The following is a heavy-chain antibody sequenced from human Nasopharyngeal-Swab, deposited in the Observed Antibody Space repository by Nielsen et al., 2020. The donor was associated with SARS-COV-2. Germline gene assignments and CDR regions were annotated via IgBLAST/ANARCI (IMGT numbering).Heavy chain of an antibody. CDR1: GFTFSSYS. J-gene: IGHJ6*02. CDR3: ARDHLMTVTIPYYYYGMDV. CDR2: ISSSSSYI. D-gene: IGHD4-11*01. Sequence: GESLKISCAASGFTFSSYSMNWVRQAPGKRLEWVSSISSSSSYIYYADSVNGRFTISRDNAKNSLYLQMNSLRAEDTAVYYCARDHLMTVTIPYYYYGMDVWGQGTTVTVSS. V-gene: IGHV3-21*01.